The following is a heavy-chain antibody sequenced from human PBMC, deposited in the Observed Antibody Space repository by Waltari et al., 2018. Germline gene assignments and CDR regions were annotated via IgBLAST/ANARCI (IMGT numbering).Heavy chain of an antibody. CDR3: ARAPSYGDVTDY. D-gene: IGHD4-17*01. V-gene: IGHV4-59*01. CDR1: GGSISSYS. Sequence: QVQLQESGPGLVKPSETLSLPCTASGGSISSYSWSWIRQPPGKGLEWIGYIYYSGSTNYNPSLKSRVTISVDTSKNQFSLKLSSVTAADTAVYYCARAPSYGDVTDYWGQGTLVTVSS. CDR2: IYYSGST. J-gene: IGHJ4*02.